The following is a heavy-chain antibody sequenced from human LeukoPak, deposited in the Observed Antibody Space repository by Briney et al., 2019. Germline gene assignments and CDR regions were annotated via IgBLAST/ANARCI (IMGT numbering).Heavy chain of an antibody. CDR2: IYSGGST. CDR1: GFAVSSNY. V-gene: IGHV3-53*01. Sequence: GSLRLSCAASGFAVSSNYMSWVRQTPGKGLEWVSLIYSGGSTYYADSVKGRFTISRDNSKNTLYLQMNSLRAEDTAVYYCARAICSGGKCYFDYWGQGTLVTVSS. J-gene: IGHJ4*02. CDR3: ARAICSGGKCYFDY. D-gene: IGHD2-15*01.